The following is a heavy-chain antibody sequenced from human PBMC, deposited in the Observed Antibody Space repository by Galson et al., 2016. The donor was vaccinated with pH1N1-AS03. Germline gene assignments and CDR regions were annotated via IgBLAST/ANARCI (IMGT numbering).Heavy chain of an antibody. D-gene: IGHD1-1*01. CDR3: ARWSNNWDWAIDY. CDR1: GFSISSGA. J-gene: IGHJ4*02. CDR2: INKDEDER. Sequence: SLRLSCAVSGFSISSGAMTWVRQAPGKGLEWVATINKDEDERYYMGSVKGRCTISRDNVRNSLYLKMNGLRDEDTGVYFCARWSNNWDWAIDYWGQGTLVTVSS. V-gene: IGHV3-7*01.